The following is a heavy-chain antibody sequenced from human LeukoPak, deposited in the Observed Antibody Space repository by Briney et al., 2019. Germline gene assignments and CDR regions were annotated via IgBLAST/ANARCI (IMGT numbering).Heavy chain of an antibody. V-gene: IGHV1-2*02. D-gene: IGHD6-6*01. CDR2: IYPYSGDT. CDR1: GDTFTGYY. Sequence: ASVKVSCKASGDTFTGYYIRWVRQAPGQGLEWMGWIYPYSGDTNYAQNFQGRVTMTRDTSISTAYMELSSLKSDDTAVYYCARDRTIGSSRDFWGQGTMLTVSS. CDR3: ARDRTIGSSRDF. J-gene: IGHJ3*01.